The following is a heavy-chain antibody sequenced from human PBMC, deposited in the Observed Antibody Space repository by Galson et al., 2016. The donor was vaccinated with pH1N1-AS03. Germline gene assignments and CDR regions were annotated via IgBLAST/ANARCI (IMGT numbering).Heavy chain of an antibody. J-gene: IGHJ6*02. V-gene: IGHV3-48*01. CDR1: GFKFRLYS. CDR3: ARHVTLVTAYYYNGLEV. CDR2: ISRSSRTT. Sequence: SLRLSCAASGFKFRLYSMNWVRQAPGKGPEWLSYISRSSRTTYYAASVKGRFTITRDNDKNSLLLQMDSLTGEDTEVYYCARHVTLVTAYYYNGLEVWGQGTTVTVSS. D-gene: IGHD4-23*01.